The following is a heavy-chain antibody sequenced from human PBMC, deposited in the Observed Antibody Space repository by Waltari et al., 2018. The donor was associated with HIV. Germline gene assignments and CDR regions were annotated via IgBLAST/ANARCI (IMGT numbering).Heavy chain of an antibody. CDR2: IWYDGSNK. D-gene: IGHD3-22*01. CDR3: ASGPSPVLGYYDSSGYPY. CDR1: GFTFSSYG. J-gene: IGHJ4*02. V-gene: IGHV3-33*01. Sequence: QVQLVESGGGVVQPGRSLRFSCAASGFTFSSYGMHWVRQAPGKGLEWVEVIWYDGSNKYYADSVKGRFTISRDNSKNTLYLQMNSLRAEDTAVYYCASGPSPVLGYYDSSGYPYWGQGTLVTVSS.